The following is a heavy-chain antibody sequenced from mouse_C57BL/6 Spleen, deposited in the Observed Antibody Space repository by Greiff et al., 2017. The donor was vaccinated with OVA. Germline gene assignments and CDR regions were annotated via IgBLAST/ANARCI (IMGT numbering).Heavy chain of an antibody. CDR1: GFSFNTYA. J-gene: IGHJ4*01. Sequence: EVQGVESGGGLVQPKGSLKLSCAASGFSFNTYAMNWVRQAPGKGLEWVARIRSKSNNYATYYADSVKDRFTISRDDSESMLYLQMNNLKTEDTAMYYCVRHALLRVYAMDYWGQGTSVTVSS. D-gene: IGHD1-1*01. CDR3: VRHALLRVYAMDY. V-gene: IGHV10-1*01. CDR2: IRSKSNNYAT.